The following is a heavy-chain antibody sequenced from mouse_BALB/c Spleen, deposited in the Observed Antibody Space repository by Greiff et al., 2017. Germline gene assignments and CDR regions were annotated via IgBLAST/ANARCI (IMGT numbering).Heavy chain of an antibody. CDR2: IWTGGGT. D-gene: IGHD2-2*01. J-gene: IGHJ3*01. CDR1: GFSLTSYD. Sequence: VQLVESGPGLVAPSQSLSITCTVSGFSLTSYDISWIRQPPGKGLEWLGVIWTGGGTNYNSAFMSRLSISKDNSKSQVFLKMNSLQTDDTAIYYCVSGYDVGFAYWGQGTLVTVSA. CDR3: VSGYDVGFAY. V-gene: IGHV2-9-2*01.